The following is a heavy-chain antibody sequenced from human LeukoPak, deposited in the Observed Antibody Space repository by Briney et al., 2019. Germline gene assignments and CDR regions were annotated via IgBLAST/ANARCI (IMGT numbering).Heavy chain of an antibody. CDR3: ASSGSYRFDY. D-gene: IGHD1-26*01. Sequence: GGSLRLSCAASGFTFSNYAMSWVRQAPGKGLEWVAGISGTGGSTHYADSVKGRFTISRDNAKNSLYLQMNSLRDEDTAVYYCASSGSYRFDYWGQGTLVTVSS. V-gene: IGHV3-23*01. CDR2: ISGTGGST. CDR1: GFTFSNYA. J-gene: IGHJ4*02.